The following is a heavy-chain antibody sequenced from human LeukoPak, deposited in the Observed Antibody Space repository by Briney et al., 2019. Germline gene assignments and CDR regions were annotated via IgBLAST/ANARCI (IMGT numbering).Heavy chain of an antibody. CDR2: IYTSGST. D-gene: IGHD3-3*01. V-gene: IGHV4-4*07. CDR3: ARDTYYDLWSGYSYQPNWFDP. J-gene: IGHJ5*02. Sequence: SETLSLTCTVSGGSISSYYWSWIRQPAGKGLEWIGRIYTSGSTNYNPSLKSRVTMSVDTSKNQFSLKLSSVTAADTDVYYCARDTYYDLWSGYSYQPNWFDPWGQGTLVTVSS. CDR1: GGSISSYY.